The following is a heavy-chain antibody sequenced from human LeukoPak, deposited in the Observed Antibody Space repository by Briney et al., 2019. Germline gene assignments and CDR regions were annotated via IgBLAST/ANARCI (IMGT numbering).Heavy chain of an antibody. J-gene: IGHJ4*02. D-gene: IGHD4-17*01. V-gene: IGHV1-3*01. CDR2: INAGNGNT. Sequence: GASVTVSCTASGYTFTSYTIHWVRQAPGQRLEWMGWINAGNGNTKYSQKLQGRVTITRDTSASTAYMELSSLRSEDTAMYYCARSYGDYSHFDYWGQGTLVTVSS. CDR1: GYTFTSYT. CDR3: ARSYGDYSHFDY.